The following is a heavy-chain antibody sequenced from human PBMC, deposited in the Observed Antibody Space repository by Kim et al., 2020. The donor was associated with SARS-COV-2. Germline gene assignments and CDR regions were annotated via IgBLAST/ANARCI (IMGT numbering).Heavy chain of an antibody. Sequence: ADSVKGRFTNSRDNSKNTLYLQMNSLRAEDTAFYYCAKDGSIVGVGGHFDYWGQGSLVTVSS. D-gene: IGHD3-3*01. CDR3: AKDGSIVGVGGHFDY. J-gene: IGHJ4*02. V-gene: IGHV3-23*01.